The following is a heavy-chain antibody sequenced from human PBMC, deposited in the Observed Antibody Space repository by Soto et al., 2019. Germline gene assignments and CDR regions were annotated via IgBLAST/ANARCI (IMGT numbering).Heavy chain of an antibody. D-gene: IGHD1-1*01. J-gene: IGHJ4*02. CDR2: IYWDDDK. CDR3: AHRKKTVIVATYFDY. Sequence: QITLRESGPALVIRTETLTLTCTFSGFSLTTSGEGVGWIRQPPGKAPEWLALIYWDDDKRYSPSLKNRLTISGDTSRSQVVLTMTNMDPVDTATYYCAHRKKTVIVATYFDYWGQGTLVTVSS. V-gene: IGHV2-5*02. CDR1: GFSLTTSGEG.